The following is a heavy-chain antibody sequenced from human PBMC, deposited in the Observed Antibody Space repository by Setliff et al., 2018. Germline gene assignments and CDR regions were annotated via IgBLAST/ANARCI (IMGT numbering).Heavy chain of an antibody. CDR3: AREYGASPHQTRRNWYFDL. Sequence: PSETLSLTCTVSGYSISSAYYWGWIRQPPGKELEYIGSVYHSGSTYYNPSLKSRVTISVDTSKNQFSLKLSSVTAADTAVYYCAREYGASPHQTRRNWYFDLWGRGTLVTVSS. V-gene: IGHV4-38-2*02. CDR1: GYSISSAYY. D-gene: IGHD2-8*01. J-gene: IGHJ2*01. CDR2: VYHSGST.